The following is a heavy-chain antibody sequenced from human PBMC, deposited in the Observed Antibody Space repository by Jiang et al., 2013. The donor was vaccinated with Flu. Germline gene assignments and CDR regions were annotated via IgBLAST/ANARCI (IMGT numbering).Heavy chain of an antibody. CDR3: ARFMVRGVTTSYYYYYYGMDV. CDR2: T. J-gene: IGHJ6*02. D-gene: IGHD3-10*01. Sequence: TYYADSVKGRFTISRDNSKNTLYLQMNSLRAEDTAVYYCARFMVRGVTTSYYYYYYGMDVWGQGTTVTVSS. V-gene: IGHV3-66*01.